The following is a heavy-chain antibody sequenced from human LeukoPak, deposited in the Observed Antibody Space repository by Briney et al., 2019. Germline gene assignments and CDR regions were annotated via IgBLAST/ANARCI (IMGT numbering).Heavy chain of an antibody. CDR2: IWYDGINK. CDR1: GFTFSSYG. D-gene: IGHD2-15*01. Sequence: PGGSLRLSCAASGFTFSSYGMHWVRQAPGKGLEWVAGIWYDGINKFYADSVKGRFAISRDTSKNTLYLEMHSLRGEDTALYYCARDRLSGGTYAFDTWGLGTMVSVSS. V-gene: IGHV3-33*01. J-gene: IGHJ3*02. CDR3: ARDRLSGGTYAFDT.